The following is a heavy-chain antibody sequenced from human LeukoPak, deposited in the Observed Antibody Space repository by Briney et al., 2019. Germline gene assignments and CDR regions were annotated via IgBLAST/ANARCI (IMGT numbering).Heavy chain of an antibody. CDR2: ISSDSRTI. V-gene: IGHV3-48*02. CDR3: GSYGSGTSYITNYFDY. Sequence: GGSLRLSCAASGFTFSSYSMNWVRQAPGKGLEWVSYISSDSRTIYYADSVKGRFTISRDNAKNSLYLQMKSLRDEDTAVYYCGSYGSGTSYITNYFDYWGQGTLVSVSS. CDR1: GFTFSSYS. J-gene: IGHJ4*02. D-gene: IGHD3-10*01.